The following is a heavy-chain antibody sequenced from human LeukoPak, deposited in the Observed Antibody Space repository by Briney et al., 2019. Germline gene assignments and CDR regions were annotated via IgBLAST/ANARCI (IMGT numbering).Heavy chain of an antibody. Sequence: SKTLSLTCAVYGGSFSGYYWSWIPQPPGKGLEWIGEINHSGSTNYNPSLKSRVTISVDTSKNQFSLKLSSVTAADTAVYYCARGDSSGYYFPHFDYWGQGTLVTVSS. D-gene: IGHD3-22*01. J-gene: IGHJ4*02. CDR1: GGSFSGYY. CDR3: ARGDSSGYYFPHFDY. CDR2: INHSGST. V-gene: IGHV4-34*01.